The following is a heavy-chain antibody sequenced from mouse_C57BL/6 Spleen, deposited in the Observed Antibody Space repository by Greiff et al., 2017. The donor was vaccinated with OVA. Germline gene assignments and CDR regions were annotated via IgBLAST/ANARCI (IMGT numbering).Heavy chain of an antibody. Sequence: QVQLKESGAELVRPGASVKLSCKASGYTFTDYYINWVKQRPGQGLEWIARIYPGSGNTYYNEKFKGKATLTAEKSSSTAYMQLSSLTSEDSAVYYCASYYGSSYGDYWGQGTTLTVSS. CDR2: IYPGSGNT. CDR3: ASYYGSSYGDY. D-gene: IGHD1-1*01. V-gene: IGHV1-76*01. CDR1: GYTFTDYY. J-gene: IGHJ2*01.